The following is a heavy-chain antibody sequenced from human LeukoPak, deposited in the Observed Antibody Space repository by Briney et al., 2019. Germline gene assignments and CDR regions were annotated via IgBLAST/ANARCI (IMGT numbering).Heavy chain of an antibody. CDR2: ISAYNGNT. Sequence: ASVKVSCKASGYTFTNYAVHWVRQAPGHRLEWMGWISAYNGNTNYAQKLQGRVTMTTDTSTSTAYMELRSLRSDDTAVYYCARRSNSSGYPFDYWGQGTLVTVSS. V-gene: IGHV1-18*01. CDR1: GYTFTNYA. D-gene: IGHD3-22*01. J-gene: IGHJ4*02. CDR3: ARRSNSSGYPFDY.